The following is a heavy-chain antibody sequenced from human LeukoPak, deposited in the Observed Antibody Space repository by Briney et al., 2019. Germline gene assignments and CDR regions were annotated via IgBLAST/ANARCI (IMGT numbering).Heavy chain of an antibody. V-gene: IGHV4-34*01. D-gene: IGHD6-6*01. CDR3: ARGKQLELQADTYYFDY. J-gene: IGHJ4*02. CDR1: GGSISSYY. Sequence: PSETLSLTCTVSGGSISSYYWSWIRQPPGKGLEWIGEINHSGSTNYNPSLKSRVTISVDTSKNQFSLKLSSVTAADTAVYYCARGKQLELQADTYYFDYWGQGTLVTVSS. CDR2: INHSGST.